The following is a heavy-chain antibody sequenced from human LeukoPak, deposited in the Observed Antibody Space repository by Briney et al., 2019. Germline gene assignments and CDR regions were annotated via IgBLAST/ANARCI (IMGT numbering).Heavy chain of an antibody. Sequence: GASVKVSCKASGYTFTCYAMHWVRQAPGQRLEWMGWINAGNGNTKYSQKFQGRVTITRDTSASTAYMELSSLRSEDTAVYYCARVRLGLAYCGGDCYSFDYWGQGTLVTVSS. V-gene: IGHV1-3*01. J-gene: IGHJ4*02. CDR2: INAGNGNT. CDR3: ARVRLGLAYCGGDCYSFDY. CDR1: GYTFTCYA. D-gene: IGHD2-21*02.